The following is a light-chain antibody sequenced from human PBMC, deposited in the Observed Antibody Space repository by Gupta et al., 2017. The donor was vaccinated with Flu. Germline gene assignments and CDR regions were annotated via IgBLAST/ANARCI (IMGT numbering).Light chain of an antibody. CDR1: RSVSASF. V-gene: IGKV3-20*01. CDR2: GAS. Sequence: DIVLTQSPGTLSVSPGERATLSCTPSRSVSASFLAWYQYKPGQAPRLLIYGASNRATGIPDRFSGSGYGTDYTLTISRLEPEDSAIDYCQAFDSPTATFGQGTKVEIK. CDR3: QAFDSPTAT. J-gene: IGKJ1*01.